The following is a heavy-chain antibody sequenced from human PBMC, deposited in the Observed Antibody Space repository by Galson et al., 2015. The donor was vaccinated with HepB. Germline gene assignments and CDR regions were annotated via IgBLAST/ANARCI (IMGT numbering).Heavy chain of an antibody. Sequence: SLRLSCAASGFTFGDYAMSWFRQAPGKGLEWVGFIRSKAYGGTTEYAASVKGRFTISRDDSKGIAYLQMNSLKTEDTAVYYCTRVPLGSSSWYKGGDGFDPWGQGTLVTVSS. CDR1: GFTFGDYA. CDR2: IRSKAYGGTT. CDR3: TRVPLGSSSWYKGGDGFDP. V-gene: IGHV3-49*03. D-gene: IGHD6-13*01. J-gene: IGHJ5*02.